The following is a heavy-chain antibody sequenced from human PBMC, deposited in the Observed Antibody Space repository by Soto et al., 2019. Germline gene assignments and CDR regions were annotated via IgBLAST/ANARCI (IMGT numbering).Heavy chain of an antibody. CDR1: GFTFSRRA. J-gene: IGHJ4*02. CDR2: ISYDGSNI. V-gene: IGHV3-30-3*01. Sequence: QVQLVEAGGGVVQPGKSLRVSCVASGFTFSRRAINWVRQAPGKGLEWVAGISYDGSNIYYVDSVKGRLTIYRDNSKNTLFLQMNSLRPEDTAVYYCATEAYCGADFYSPNYYFAFWGQGTLVTVSS. D-gene: IGHD2-21*02. CDR3: ATEAYCGADFYSPNYYFAF.